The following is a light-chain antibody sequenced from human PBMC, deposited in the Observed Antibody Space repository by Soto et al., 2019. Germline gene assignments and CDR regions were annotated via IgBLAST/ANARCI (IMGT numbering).Light chain of an antibody. Sequence: EIVVTQSPGTLSLSPGERATLSCRASQGVSSTYLAWYQQKPGQAPRLLIFGASNRATGIPDRFSASGAGTDFTLIISRMEPEDFAVFYYQQYGSSPPLTFGAVTKVDIK. J-gene: IGKJ3*01. V-gene: IGKV3-20*01. CDR1: QGVSSTY. CDR3: QQYGSSPPLT. CDR2: GAS.